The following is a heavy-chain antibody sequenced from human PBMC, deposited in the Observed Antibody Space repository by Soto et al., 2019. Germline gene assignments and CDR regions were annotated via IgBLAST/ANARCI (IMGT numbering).Heavy chain of an antibody. V-gene: IGHV1-69*01. J-gene: IGHJ3*02. D-gene: IGHD6-19*01. CDR2: LIPIFGTA. CDR3: ARDKGVDSSGWPLWAFDI. CDR1: GGTFSSYA. Sequence: QVQLVQSGAEVKKPGSSVKVSCKASGGTFSSYAISWVRQAPGQGLEWMGGLIPIFGTANFAQKFQGRVTITADEATSTAYMELSSLRSEDTAVYYCARDKGVDSSGWPLWAFDIWGQGTMVTVSS.